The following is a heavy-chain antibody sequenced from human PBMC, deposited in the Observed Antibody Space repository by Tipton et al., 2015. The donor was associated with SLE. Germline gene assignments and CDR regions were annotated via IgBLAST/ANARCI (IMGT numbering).Heavy chain of an antibody. D-gene: IGHD3-3*01. CDR2: IYRSGAT. CDR3: AVQSSGSARADL. V-gene: IGHV4-31*03. J-gene: IGHJ4*02. Sequence: LSLTCTVSGGSISSGGYYWTWIRQHPGTGLEWIGYIYRSGATYYNPSLKGRVSISLDTSENQFSLMLSSVTAADTAMYYCAVQSSGSARADLWGQGTLVTVSS. CDR1: GGSISSGGYY.